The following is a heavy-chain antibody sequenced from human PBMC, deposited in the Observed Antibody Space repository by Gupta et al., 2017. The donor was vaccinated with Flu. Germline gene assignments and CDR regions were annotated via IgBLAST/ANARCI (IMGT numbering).Heavy chain of an antibody. Sequence: EVQLLVSGGGLVQPGGSLRLACAASGLTFNATPMRWLRQAPGKGLEWGSSISTTSGYIYYAGSVKGRFTTSRDNSKNTLFLQMNGLRADDTAVYYCAQIAVSGKWYFDLWGRCTLVTDSS. CDR2: ISTTSGYI. CDR1: GLTFNATP. V-gene: IGHV3-23*01. CDR3: AQIAVSGKWYFDL. J-gene: IGHJ2*01. D-gene: IGHD6-19*01.